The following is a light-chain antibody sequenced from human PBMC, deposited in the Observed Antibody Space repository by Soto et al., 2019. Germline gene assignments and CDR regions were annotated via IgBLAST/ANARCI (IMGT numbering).Light chain of an antibody. CDR3: QQYGSSPPIT. CDR2: GAS. V-gene: IGKV3-20*01. CDR1: QSVTGSY. Sequence: EIVLTQSPGTLSLSPGERATLSCRASQSVTGSYLAWYQQKPGQAHRLLIYGASSRATGIPDRFSGSGSGTDFTLTISRLEPEDFAVYYCQQYGSSPPITFGQGTRLEIK. J-gene: IGKJ5*01.